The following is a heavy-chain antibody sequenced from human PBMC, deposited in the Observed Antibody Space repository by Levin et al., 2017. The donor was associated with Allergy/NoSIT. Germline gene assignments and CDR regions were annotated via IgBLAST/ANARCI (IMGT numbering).Heavy chain of an antibody. J-gene: IGHJ5*02. CDR2: IYSGGST. Sequence: QSGGSLRLSCAASGFTVSSNYMSWVRQAPGKGLEWVSVIYSGGSTYYADSVKGRFTISRDNSKNTLYLQMNSLRAEDTAVYYCAREGGSTYSSRWFDPWGQGTLVTVSS. CDR3: AREGGSTYSSRWFDP. D-gene: IGHD6-13*01. CDR1: GFTVSSNY. V-gene: IGHV3-53*01.